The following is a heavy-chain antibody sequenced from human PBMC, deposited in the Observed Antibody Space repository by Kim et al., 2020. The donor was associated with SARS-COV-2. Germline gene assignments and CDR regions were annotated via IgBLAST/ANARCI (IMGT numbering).Heavy chain of an antibody. CDR3: ARAGSSGGYYFDY. CDR1: GGSISSGGYY. Sequence: SETLSLTCTVSGGSISSGGYYWSWIRQHPGKGLEWIGYIYYSGSTYYNPSLKSRVTISVDTSKNQFSLKVSSVTAADTAVYYCARAGSSGGYYFDYWGQGTLVTVSS. V-gene: IGHV4-31*03. J-gene: IGHJ4*02. D-gene: IGHD3-22*01. CDR2: IYYSGST.